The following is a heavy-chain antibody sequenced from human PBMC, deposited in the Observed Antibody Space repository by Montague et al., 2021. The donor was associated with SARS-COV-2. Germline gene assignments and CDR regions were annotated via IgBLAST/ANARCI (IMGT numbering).Heavy chain of an antibody. Sequence: CAISGDSVSSKSVAWNWIRQSPSRGLEWLGRTYYRSKWDSDYAESFKRRLVITPDTSNNQFSLQLNSVIPEDTAVYFCASSGITLTGLDAFDIWGQGTMVTVSS. CDR3: ASSGITLTGLDAFDI. CDR2: TYYRSKWDS. J-gene: IGHJ3*02. CDR1: GDSVSSKSVA. D-gene: IGHD3-9*01. V-gene: IGHV6-1*01.